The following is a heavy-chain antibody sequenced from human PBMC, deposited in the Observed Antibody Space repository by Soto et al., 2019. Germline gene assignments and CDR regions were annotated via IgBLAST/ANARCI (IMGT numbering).Heavy chain of an antibody. D-gene: IGHD6-13*01. CDR1: GDSVSSGAYY. CDR2: IYYNAIT. J-gene: IGHJ5*02. V-gene: IGHV4-61*08. CDR3: ARANIAAAGTIFDP. Sequence: QVKLQESGPGLVKPSETLSLTCTVSGDSVSSGAYYWSWVRQPPGKGLEWIGYIYYNAITNYNPSLKSRVTTLVDTPKSEISLTLNSVTAADTAVYYCARANIAAAGTIFDPWGQGVLVTVSA.